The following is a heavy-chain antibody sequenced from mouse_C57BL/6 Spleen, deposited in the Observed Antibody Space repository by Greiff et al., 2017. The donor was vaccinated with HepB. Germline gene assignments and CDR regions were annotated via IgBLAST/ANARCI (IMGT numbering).Heavy chain of an antibody. CDR1: GYSITSGYY. J-gene: IGHJ2*01. CDR2: ISYDGSN. CDR3: ARGTTVVAPFHY. V-gene: IGHV3-6*01. Sequence: EVQRVESGPGLVKPSQSLSLTCSVTGYSITSGYYWNWIRQFPGNKLEWMGYISYDGSNNYNPSLKNRISITRDTSKNQFFLKLNSVTTEDTATYYCARGTTVVAPFHYWGQGTTLTVSS. D-gene: IGHD1-1*01.